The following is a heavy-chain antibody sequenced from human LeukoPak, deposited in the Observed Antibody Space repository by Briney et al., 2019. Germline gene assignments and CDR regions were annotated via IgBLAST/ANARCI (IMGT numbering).Heavy chain of an antibody. CDR3: ARGPF. CDR2: INEDGSET. Sequence: PGGSLRLSCAASGFTFSSYSMNWVRQAPGKGLEWVANINEDGSETNVVESVKGRFTISRDNAKNSLDLQMNSLRAEDTAVYYCARGPFWGQGTMVTVSS. V-gene: IGHV3-7*01. J-gene: IGHJ3*01. CDR1: GFTFSSYS.